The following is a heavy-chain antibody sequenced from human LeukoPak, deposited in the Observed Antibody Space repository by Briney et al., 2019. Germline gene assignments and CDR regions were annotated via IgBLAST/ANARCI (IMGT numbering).Heavy chain of an antibody. J-gene: IGHJ4*02. D-gene: IGHD3-3*01. V-gene: IGHV4-39*07. CDR1: GGSISSSSYY. CDR2: IYYSGST. CDR3: ARSVPFWSGYYRTYYMDV. Sequence: KPSETLSLTCTVSGGSISSSSYYWGWIRQPPGKGLEWIGSIYYSGSTNYNPSLKSRVTISVDTSKNQFSLKLSSVTAADTAVYYCARSVPFWSGYYRTYYMDVWGQGTLVTVSS.